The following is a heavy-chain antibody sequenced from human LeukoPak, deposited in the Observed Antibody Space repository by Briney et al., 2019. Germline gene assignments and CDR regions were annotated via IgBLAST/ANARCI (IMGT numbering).Heavy chain of an antibody. CDR2: ITPIFDAP. V-gene: IGHV1-69*13. J-gene: IGHJ4*02. D-gene: IGHD1-26*01. CDR1: GGTFSNDS. CDR3: ARGPPPLYSGSYRPLDH. Sequence: SVKVSCKVSGGTFSNDSITWVRQAPGQGLEWVGGITPIFDAPNYAPKLQGRLTINADGSTSTVYMELRSLRSEDTAVYFCARGPPPLYSGSYRPLDHWGQGTLVTVSS.